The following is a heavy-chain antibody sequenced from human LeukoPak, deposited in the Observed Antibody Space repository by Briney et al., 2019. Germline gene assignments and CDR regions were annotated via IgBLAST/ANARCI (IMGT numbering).Heavy chain of an antibody. Sequence: GGSLRLSCAASGFSFNSDWMDWVRQAPGKGLEWVANIKHDGSGQNCLDSVKGRFTISRDNAQNSLYLQMNGLRVEDSAVYYCTRRLDDWGQGTLVTVSS. CDR3: TRRLDD. CDR2: IKHDGSGQ. J-gene: IGHJ4*02. CDR1: GFSFNSDW. V-gene: IGHV3-7*01. D-gene: IGHD3-16*01.